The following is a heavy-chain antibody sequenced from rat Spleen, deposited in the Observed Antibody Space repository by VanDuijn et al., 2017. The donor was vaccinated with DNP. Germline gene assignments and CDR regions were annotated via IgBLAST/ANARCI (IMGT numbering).Heavy chain of an antibody. CDR2: ISYSGST. V-gene: IGHV3-1*01. D-gene: IGHD4-2*01. CDR1: GYSITSSY. Sequence: EVQLQESGPGLVKPSQSLSLTCSVTGYSITSSYRWNWIRKFPGNKLEYIGHISYSGSTNYNPSLKSRISITRDTSKNQFFLQLNSVTTEDTATYYCATGGAGIWFAYWGQGTLVTVSS. J-gene: IGHJ3*01. CDR3: ATGGAGIWFAY.